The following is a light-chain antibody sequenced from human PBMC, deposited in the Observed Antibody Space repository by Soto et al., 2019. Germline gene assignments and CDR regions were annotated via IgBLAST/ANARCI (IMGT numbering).Light chain of an antibody. V-gene: IGLV2-14*03. CDR2: EVT. J-gene: IGLJ3*02. Sequence: QSALTQPASVSGSPGQSITISCTGTSSDVGGFNYVSWYQQHPGRVPKLLIYEVTNRPSGVSDRFSGSKSGNTASLTISRVRPEDESTYFCIAYATSSTWVFGGGTQLTVL. CDR3: IAYATSSTWV. CDR1: SSDVGGFNY.